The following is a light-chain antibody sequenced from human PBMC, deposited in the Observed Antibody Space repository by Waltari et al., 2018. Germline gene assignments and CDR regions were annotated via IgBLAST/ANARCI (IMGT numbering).Light chain of an antibody. CDR1: QSVLSTSNKTY. J-gene: IGKJ4*01. CDR3: QQYLSSPLT. V-gene: IGKV4-1*01. Sequence: DNVLTQSPASLAVALGGGATINCKSSQSVLSTSNKTYLAWYQHKPGQPPKVLIYWASTRESGVPDRFSGSGSRTDFTLTISSLQAEDVAVYHCQQYLSSPLTFGGGTKVEIK. CDR2: WAS.